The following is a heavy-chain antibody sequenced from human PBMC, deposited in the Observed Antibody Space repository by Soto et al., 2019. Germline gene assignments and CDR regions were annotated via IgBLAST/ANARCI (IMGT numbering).Heavy chain of an antibody. J-gene: IGHJ6*02. CDR1: GFTFSSYW. CDR3: ARDLPPVKGYYYYGMDV. V-gene: IGHV3-74*01. CDR2: INSDGSST. Sequence: GGSLRLSCAASGFTFSSYWMHGVRQAPGKGLVWVSRINSDGSSTSYADSVKGRFTIYRDNAKNTLSLQMNSLRAEDTAVYYCARDLPPVKGYYYYGMDVWGQGPTVTVSS.